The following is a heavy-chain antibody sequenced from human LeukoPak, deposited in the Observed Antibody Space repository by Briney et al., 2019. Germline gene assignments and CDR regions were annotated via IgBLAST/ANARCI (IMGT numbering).Heavy chain of an antibody. J-gene: IGHJ4*02. CDR2: IYYSGST. CDR3: ARVEDVRYYDSSGYFRY. CDR1: GGSISSYY. D-gene: IGHD3-22*01. Sequence: PSETLSLTCTVSGGSISSYYWSWIRQPPGKGLEWIGYIYYSGSTNYNPSLKSRVTISVDTSKNQFSLKLGSVTAADTAVYYCARVEDVRYYDSSGYFRYWGQGTLVAVSS. V-gene: IGHV4-59*01.